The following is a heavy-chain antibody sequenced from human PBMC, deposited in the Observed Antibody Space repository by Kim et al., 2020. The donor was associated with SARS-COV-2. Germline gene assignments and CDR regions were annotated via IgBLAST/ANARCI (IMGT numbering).Heavy chain of an antibody. V-gene: IGHV4-4*07. Sequence: SETLSLTCTVSGGSISSYYWSWIRQPAGKGLEWIGRIYTSGSTNYNPSLKSRVTMSVDTSKNQFSLKLSSVTAADTAVYYCARDSRANTAMVSVYYYYGMDVWGQGTTVTVSS. CDR1: GGSISSYY. CDR3: ARDSRANTAMVSVYYYYGMDV. CDR2: IYTSGST. J-gene: IGHJ6*02. D-gene: IGHD5-18*01.